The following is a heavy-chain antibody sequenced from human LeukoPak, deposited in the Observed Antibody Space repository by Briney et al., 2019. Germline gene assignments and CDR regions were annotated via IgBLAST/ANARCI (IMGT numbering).Heavy chain of an antibody. D-gene: IGHD7-27*01. CDR1: GFIFSSCA. V-gene: IGHV3-30*14. CDR2: ISHDGTIE. Sequence: HAGRSLRLSCVASGFIFSSCAMYWVRQAPGKGLEWVAVISHDGTIEYYTDSVKGRFTISRDNSKNTLYLQMNSLRAEDTAVYYCARAKLTGAAFDIWGQGTMVTVSS. J-gene: IGHJ3*02. CDR3: ARAKLTGAAFDI.